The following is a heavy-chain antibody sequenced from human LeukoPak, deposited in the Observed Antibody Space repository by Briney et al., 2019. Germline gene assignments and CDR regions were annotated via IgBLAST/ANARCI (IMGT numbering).Heavy chain of an antibody. J-gene: IGHJ4*02. D-gene: IGHD5-24*01. CDR3: ARGVRRWLQLSYFDY. V-gene: IGHV4-34*01. CDR1: GGSFSGYY. CDR2: INHSGST. Sequence: SETLSLTCAVYGGSFSGYYWSWIRQPPGKGLEWIGEINHSGSTNYNPSLKSRVTISVDTSKNQFSLKLSSVTAADTAVYYCARGVRRWLQLSYFDYRGQGTLVTVSS.